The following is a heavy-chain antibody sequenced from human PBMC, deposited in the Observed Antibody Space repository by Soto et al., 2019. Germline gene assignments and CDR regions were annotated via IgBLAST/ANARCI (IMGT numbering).Heavy chain of an antibody. CDR1: GGTFSSYA. V-gene: IGHV1-69*01. CDR3: ARGRITMIVVVIPDAFDI. D-gene: IGHD3-22*01. CDR2: IIPIFGTA. J-gene: IGHJ3*02. Sequence: QVQLVQSGAEVKKPGSSVKVSCKASGGTFSSYAISWVRQAPGQGLEWMGGIIPIFGTANYAQKFQGRVTITADESTSTAHMELSSLRSEDTAVYYCARGRITMIVVVIPDAFDIWGQGTMVTVSS.